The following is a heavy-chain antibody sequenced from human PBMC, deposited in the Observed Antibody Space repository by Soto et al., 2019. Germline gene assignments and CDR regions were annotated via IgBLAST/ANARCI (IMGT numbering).Heavy chain of an antibody. CDR2: IYNDGTYA. Sequence: GGSLRLSCAASGFTFSSYAMSWVRQAPGKGLEWVARIYNDGTYADYADSVKGRFTISRDNAKYTLYLQMNDLRAEDSALYHCTRGPRATSAGTSAHWGQGTLVTVSS. CDR3: TRGPRATSAGTSAH. V-gene: IGHV3-23*03. D-gene: IGHD6-13*01. J-gene: IGHJ4*02. CDR1: GFTFSSYA.